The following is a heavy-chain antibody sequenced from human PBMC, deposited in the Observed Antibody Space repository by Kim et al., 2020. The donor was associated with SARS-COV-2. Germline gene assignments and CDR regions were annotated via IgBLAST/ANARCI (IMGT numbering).Heavy chain of an antibody. D-gene: IGHD5-18*01. V-gene: IGHV3-15*01. Sequence: GGSLRLSCAASGFTFSNAWMSWVRQAPGKGLEWVGRIKSKTDGGTTDYAAPVKGRFTISRDDSKNTLYLQMNSLKTEDTAVYYCTTDIQLWLLVSYWGQGTLVTVSS. CDR1: GFTFSNAW. CDR2: IKSKTDGGTT. J-gene: IGHJ4*02. CDR3: TTDIQLWLLVSY.